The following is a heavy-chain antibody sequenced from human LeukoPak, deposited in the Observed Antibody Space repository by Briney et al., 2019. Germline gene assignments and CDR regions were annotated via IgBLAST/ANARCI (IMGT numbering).Heavy chain of an antibody. J-gene: IGHJ4*02. Sequence: PSETLSLTCTVSGGSISNYYWSWIRQPPGKALEWIAYMYNGVSNYTPSLKSRVTISVDTSKNQFYMKLSSVTAADTAVYYCARHRARDGYNALAYWGQGTLVTVSS. CDR2: MYNGVS. CDR3: ARHRARDGYNALAY. CDR1: GGSISNYY. D-gene: IGHD5-24*01. V-gene: IGHV4-59*08.